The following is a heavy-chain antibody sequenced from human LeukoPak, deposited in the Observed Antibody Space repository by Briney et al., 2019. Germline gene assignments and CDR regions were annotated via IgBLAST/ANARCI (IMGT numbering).Heavy chain of an antibody. CDR1: GGSFSGYY. Sequence: SETLSLTCAVYGGSFSGYYWSWVRQPPGKGLEGIGEINHSGSTNYNPSLTSRVTISVDTSKNQFSLKLSSVTAADTAVYYCAKVVPAATNYYYYYGMDVWGKGTTVTVSS. V-gene: IGHV4-34*01. J-gene: IGHJ6*04. CDR3: AKVVPAATNYYYYYGMDV. D-gene: IGHD2-2*01. CDR2: INHSGST.